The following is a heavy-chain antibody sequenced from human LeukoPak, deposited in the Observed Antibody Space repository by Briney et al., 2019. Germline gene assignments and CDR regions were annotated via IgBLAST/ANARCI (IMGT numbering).Heavy chain of an antibody. CDR2: ISAYNGNT. V-gene: IGHV1-18*01. Sequence: ASVKVSCKASGYTFTSYGISWVRQAPGQGREWMGWISAYNGNTNYAQKLQGRVTMTTDTSTSTADMELRSLRSDDTAVYYCARGIRSHYYYYGMDVWGQGTTVTVSS. CDR3: ARGIRSHYYYYGMDV. D-gene: IGHD4-17*01. J-gene: IGHJ6*02. CDR1: GYTFTSYG.